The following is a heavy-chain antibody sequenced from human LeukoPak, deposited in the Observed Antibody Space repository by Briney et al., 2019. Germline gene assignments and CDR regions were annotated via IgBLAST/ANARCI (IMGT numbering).Heavy chain of an antibody. V-gene: IGHV3-48*02. J-gene: IGHJ4*02. D-gene: IGHD6-13*01. CDR2: ISSSSSII. CDR3: ARGIPADY. Sequence: GGSLRLSCAASGFTFSSFSMNWVRQPPGKGLEWVSSISSSSSIIYYADSVKGRFTISRDNAKNSPYLQINSLRDEDTAVYYCARGIPADYWGQGTLVTVSS. CDR1: GFTFSSFS.